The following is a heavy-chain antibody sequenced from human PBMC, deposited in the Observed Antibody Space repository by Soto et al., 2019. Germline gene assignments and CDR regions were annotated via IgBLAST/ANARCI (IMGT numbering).Heavy chain of an antibody. J-gene: IGHJ5*02. D-gene: IGHD2-15*01. V-gene: IGHV1-18*01. CDR2: ISPKKGNT. CDR3: AREHLPNCDTTSCYLPWLQP. Sequence: QVQLVHSGPEVKRSGASVTVSCKTSGYSFLNYGITWVRQAPGQGLEWMGWISPKKGNTNYAQKFQGRVTLTTNASTSIVYMQLRSLKSDDTAVYYCAREHLPNCDTTSCYLPWLQPWGQGTLVAVSS. CDR1: GYSFLNYG.